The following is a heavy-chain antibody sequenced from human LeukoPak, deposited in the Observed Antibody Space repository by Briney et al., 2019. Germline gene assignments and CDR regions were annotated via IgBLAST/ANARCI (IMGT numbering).Heavy chain of an antibody. CDR1: GFNFNDSG. Sequence: PGGSLRLSCAASGFNFNDSGMHWVRQAPGKGLEWVAVIWYDGSEKYYADSVKGRLTISRDNSKNTLYLQVNSLRADDTAVYYCARDGYYGSGRPFDYWGQGALVSVSS. J-gene: IGHJ4*02. CDR3: ARDGYYGSGRPFDY. V-gene: IGHV3-33*01. D-gene: IGHD3-10*01. CDR2: IWYDGSEK.